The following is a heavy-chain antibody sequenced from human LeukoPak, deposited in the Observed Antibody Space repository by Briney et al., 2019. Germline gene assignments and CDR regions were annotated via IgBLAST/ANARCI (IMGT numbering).Heavy chain of an antibody. V-gene: IGHV1-2*02. CDR1: GYTFTGYY. Sequence: ASVKLSCKASGYTFTGYYMHWVRQAPGQGLEWMGGINPNSGGTNYAQKFQGRVTMTRDTSISTAYMELSRLRSDDTAVYYCARFYYDILTGYYYFDYWGQGTLVTVSS. D-gene: IGHD3-9*01. CDR3: ARFYYDILTGYYYFDY. J-gene: IGHJ4*02. CDR2: INPNSGGT.